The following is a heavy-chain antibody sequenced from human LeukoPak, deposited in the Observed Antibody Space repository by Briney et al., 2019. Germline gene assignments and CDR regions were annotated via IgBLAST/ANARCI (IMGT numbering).Heavy chain of an antibody. CDR2: IYYSGST. CDR3: ARHNAGYSSSWYEDY. V-gene: IGHV4-39*01. Sequence: ASETLSLTCTVSGGSISSSSYYWGWIRQPPGKGLEWIGSIYYSGSTYYNPSLKSRVTISVDTSKNQFSLKLSSVTAADTAVYYSARHNAGYSSSWYEDYWGQGSLVTVSS. J-gene: IGHJ4*02. D-gene: IGHD6-13*01. CDR1: GGSISSSSYY.